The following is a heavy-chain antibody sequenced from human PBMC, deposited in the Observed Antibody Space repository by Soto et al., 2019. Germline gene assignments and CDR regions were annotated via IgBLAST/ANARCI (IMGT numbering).Heavy chain of an antibody. D-gene: IGHD6-13*01. CDR2: INHSGST. Sequence: PSETLSLTCAVYGGSFSGYYWSWIRQPPGKGLEWIGEINHSGSTNYNPSLKSRVTISVDTSKNQFSLKLSSVTAADTAVYYCARHRRIALADQFNWFDPWGQGTLVTVSS. J-gene: IGHJ5*02. CDR1: GGSFSGYY. V-gene: IGHV4-34*01. CDR3: ARHRRIALADQFNWFDP.